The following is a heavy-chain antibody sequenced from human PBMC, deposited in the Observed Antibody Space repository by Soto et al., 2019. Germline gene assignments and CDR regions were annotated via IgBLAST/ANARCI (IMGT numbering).Heavy chain of an antibody. Sequence: ASVKVSCKASGGTFSSYAISWVRQAPGQGLEWMGGIIPIFGTANYAQKFQGRVTITADESTSTAYMELSSLRSEDTAVYYCASGYDYFSYYYGMDVWGQGTTVTVSS. CDR2: IIPIFGTA. D-gene: IGHD5-12*01. V-gene: IGHV1-69*13. J-gene: IGHJ6*02. CDR3: ASGYDYFSYYYGMDV. CDR1: GGTFSSYA.